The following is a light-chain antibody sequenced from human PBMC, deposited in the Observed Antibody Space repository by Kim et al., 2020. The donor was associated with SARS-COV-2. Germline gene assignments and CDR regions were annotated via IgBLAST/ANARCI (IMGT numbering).Light chain of an antibody. CDR1: QGISNY. V-gene: IGKV1-27*01. J-gene: IGKJ4*01. Sequence: DIQMTQSPSSLSASVGDRVTITCRASQGISNYLAWYQQKPGKVPKLQIYAASTLQSGVPSRFSGSGSGTDFTLTISSLQPEDVATYNCQKYNSAPPQTFGGGTKVDIK. CDR3: QKYNSAPPQT. CDR2: AAS.